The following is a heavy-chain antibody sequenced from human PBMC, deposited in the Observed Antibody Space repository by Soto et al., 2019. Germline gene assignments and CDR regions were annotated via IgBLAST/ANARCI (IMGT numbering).Heavy chain of an antibody. CDR1: GFTFSSYS. V-gene: IGHV3-48*02. D-gene: IGHD3-3*01. CDR2: ISSSSSTI. J-gene: IGHJ6*02. CDR3: ARDHSYDFWSGYRGMDV. Sequence: PGGSLRLSCAASGFTFSSYSMNWARQAPGKGLEWVSYISSSSSTIYYADSVKGRFTISRDNAKNSLYLQMNSLRDEDTAVYYCARDHSYDFWSGYRGMDVWGQGTTVTVSS.